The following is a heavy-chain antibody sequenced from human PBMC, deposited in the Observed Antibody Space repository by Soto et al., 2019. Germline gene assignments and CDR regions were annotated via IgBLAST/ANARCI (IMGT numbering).Heavy chain of an antibody. CDR1: GFTFSGSG. V-gene: IGHV3-73*01. J-gene: IGHJ4*02. CDR3: TAMAGIDY. CDR2: IRTKTNNYAT. Sequence: GGSLRLSCAASGFTFSGSGIHWVRQASGKGLEWVGRIRTKTNNYATAYAASVKGRFTISRDDSKNMAYLQMNSLKTEDAAVYYCTAMAGIDYWGQGTLVTVSS. D-gene: IGHD6-19*01.